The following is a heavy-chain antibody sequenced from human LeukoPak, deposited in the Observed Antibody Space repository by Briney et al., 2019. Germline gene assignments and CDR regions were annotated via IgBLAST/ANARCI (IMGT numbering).Heavy chain of an antibody. Sequence: PGGSLRLSCAASGFTFSNYAMTWVRQAPGKGLEWVAVIWYDGSNKYYADSVKGRFTISRDNSKNTLYLQMNSLRAEDTAVYYCARGGSVVAATTDAFDIWGQGTMVTVSS. D-gene: IGHD2-15*01. CDR3: ARGGSVVAATTDAFDI. CDR1: GFTFSNYA. J-gene: IGHJ3*02. CDR2: IWYDGSNK. V-gene: IGHV3-33*08.